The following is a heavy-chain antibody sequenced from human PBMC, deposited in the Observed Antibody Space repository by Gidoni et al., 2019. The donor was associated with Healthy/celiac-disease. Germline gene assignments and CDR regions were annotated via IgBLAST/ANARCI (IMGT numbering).Heavy chain of an antibody. CDR3: ARVPIVLMVYAGGPWFDP. V-gene: IGHV3-21*01. CDR1: GFTFSSYS. CDR2: ISSSSSYI. Sequence: EVQLVASGGGLVKPGGSLRLSCAASGFTFSSYSMNWVRQAPGKGLEWVSSISSSSSYIYYADSVKGRFTISRDNAKNSLYLQMNSLRAEDTAVYYCARVPIVLMVYAGGPWFDPWGQGTLVTVSS. J-gene: IGHJ5*02. D-gene: IGHD2-8*01.